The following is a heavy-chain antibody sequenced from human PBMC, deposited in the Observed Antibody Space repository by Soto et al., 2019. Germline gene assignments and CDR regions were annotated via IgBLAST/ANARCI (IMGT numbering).Heavy chain of an antibody. CDR1: GVTCGSYC. CDR2: IKQDGSEK. Sequence: VVLLRVPWAAAGVTCGSYCVSWVLQAPGKGLEWVANIKQDGSEKYYVDSVKGRFTISRDNAKNSLHLEMSSLRAEDTAVYFCARAVGYKSGWYFDSWGQGTLVTVSS. CDR3: ARAVGYKSGWYFDS. J-gene: IGHJ4*02. D-gene: IGHD6-19*01. V-gene: IGHV3-7*01.